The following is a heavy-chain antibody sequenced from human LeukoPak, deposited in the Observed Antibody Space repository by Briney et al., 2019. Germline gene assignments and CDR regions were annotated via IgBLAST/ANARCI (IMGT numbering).Heavy chain of an antibody. CDR3: ASYYDILTGYRDSTDY. Sequence: GGSLRLSCAASGFTFSSYSMNWVRQAPGKGLEWVSSISSSSSYIYYADSVKGRFTISRDNAKNSLYLQMNSLRAEDTAVYYCASYYDILTGYRDSTDYWGQGTLVTVSS. V-gene: IGHV3-21*01. J-gene: IGHJ4*02. CDR1: GFTFSSYS. D-gene: IGHD3-9*01. CDR2: ISSSSSYI.